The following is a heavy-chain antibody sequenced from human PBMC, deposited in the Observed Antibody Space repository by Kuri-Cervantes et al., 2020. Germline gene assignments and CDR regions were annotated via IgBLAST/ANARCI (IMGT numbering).Heavy chain of an antibody. V-gene: IGHV1-2*04. CDR2: INPNSGGT. CDR1: GYTFTGYY. J-gene: IGHJ5*02. CDR3: ARDPVGNNWFDP. D-gene: IGHD4-23*01. Sequence: ASVNVSCKASGYTFTGYYMHWVRQAPGQGLEWMGWINPNSGGTNYAQKFQGWVTMTRDTSISKAYVELSRLRSDDTAVYYCARDPVGNNWFDPWGQGTLVTVSS.